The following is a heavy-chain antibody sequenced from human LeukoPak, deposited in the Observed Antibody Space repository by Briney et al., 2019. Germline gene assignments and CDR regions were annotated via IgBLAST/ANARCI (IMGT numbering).Heavy chain of an antibody. CDR1: GGSISSGSYY. Sequence: SETLSLTCTVSGGSISSGSYYWSWIRQPAGKGLEWIGRIYTSGSTNYNPSLKSRVTISVDTSKNQFSLKLSSVPAEDTAVYYCATDRYGGDYYYYYMDVWGKGTTVTIPS. D-gene: IGHD4-23*01. CDR3: ATDRYGGDYYYYYMDV. V-gene: IGHV4-61*02. CDR2: IYTSGST. J-gene: IGHJ6*03.